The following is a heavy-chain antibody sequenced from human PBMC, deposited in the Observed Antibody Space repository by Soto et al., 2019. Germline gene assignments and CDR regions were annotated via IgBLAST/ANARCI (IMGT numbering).Heavy chain of an antibody. D-gene: IGHD2-15*01. CDR3: ARGEDTVVTFYYYGMDV. Sequence: ASVKVSCKASGYTFTSYGISWVRQAPGQGLEWMGWISAYNGNTNYAQKLQGRVTITADKSTSTAYMELSSLRSEDTAVYYCARGEDTVVTFYYYGMDVWGQGTTVTVSS. J-gene: IGHJ6*02. CDR1: GYTFTSYG. CDR2: ISAYNGNT. V-gene: IGHV1-18*01.